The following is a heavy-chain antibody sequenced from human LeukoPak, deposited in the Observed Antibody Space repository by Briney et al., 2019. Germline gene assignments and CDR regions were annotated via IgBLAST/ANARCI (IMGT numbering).Heavy chain of an antibody. CDR3: TTPVDTAMVYFDY. J-gene: IGHJ4*02. CDR2: IKSKTDGGTT. Sequence: GGSLRLSCAASGFTFSNAWMSWVRQAPGKGLEWVGRIKSKTDGGTTDYAAPVKGRFTISRDDPKNTLYLQMNSLKTEDTAVYYCTTPVDTAMVYFDYWGQGTLVTVSS. V-gene: IGHV3-15*01. D-gene: IGHD5-18*01. CDR1: GFTFSNAW.